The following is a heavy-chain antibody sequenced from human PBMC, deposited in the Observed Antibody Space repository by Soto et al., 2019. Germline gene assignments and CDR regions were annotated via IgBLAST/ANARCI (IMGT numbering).Heavy chain of an antibody. CDR2: IYYSGST. J-gene: IGHJ4*02. V-gene: IGHV4-39*01. D-gene: IGHD4-17*01. CDR1: GGSISSSSYY. Sequence: PSETLSLTCTVSGGSISSSSYYWGWIRQPPGKGLEWIGSIYYSGSTYYNPSLKSRVTISVDTSKNQFSLKLSSVTAADTAVYYCDRSQTTVTPYDYWGQGTPVTVSS. CDR3: DRSQTTVTPYDY.